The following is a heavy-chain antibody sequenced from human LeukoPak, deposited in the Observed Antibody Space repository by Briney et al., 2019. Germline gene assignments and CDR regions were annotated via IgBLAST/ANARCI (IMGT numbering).Heavy chain of an antibody. Sequence: ASVTVSCKASGYTFSGYYRHCVRQAPGHGLDWMGWINPNSGDTKYEQKFQGRVTRSRDTSLSTAYTDLSRRTSDDTAVYYCARALVPASHRLSSWGQGTLVTVSS. CDR3: ARALVPASHRLSS. CDR2: INPNSGDT. D-gene: IGHD2-2*01. CDR1: GYTFSGYY. J-gene: IGHJ5*02. V-gene: IGHV1-2*02.